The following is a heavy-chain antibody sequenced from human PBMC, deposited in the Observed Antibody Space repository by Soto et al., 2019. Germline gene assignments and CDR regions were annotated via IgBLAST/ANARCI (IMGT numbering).Heavy chain of an antibody. J-gene: IGHJ4*02. V-gene: IGHV2-5*02. Sequence: ESGPTLVNPIQTLTLTCTFSGFSLTTRPVGVGWIRQSPGKALEWLAFAYWDDDNRYSPSLRSRLTVTKDTSKNQVVLTMTNMDPVDTATYYCARVPGYYDSSGFIGFDSWGQGTLGTVSS. CDR2: AYWDDDN. D-gene: IGHD3-22*01. CDR1: GFSLTTRPVG. CDR3: ARVPGYYDSSGFIGFDS.